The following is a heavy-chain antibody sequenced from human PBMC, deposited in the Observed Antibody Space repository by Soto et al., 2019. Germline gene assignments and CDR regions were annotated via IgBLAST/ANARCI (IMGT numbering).Heavy chain of an antibody. Sequence: KPSETLSLTCTVPIGSINDFYWSWIRQAPGKGLEWIGFFYHIVSSTYNPSLKSRVTFSVDASKNQFSLKLTSVSAADTAVYYCARGGIPVPGSSPPFDVWGQGILVTVPS. J-gene: IGHJ4*02. CDR2: FYHIVSS. CDR3: ARGGIPVPGSSPPFDV. D-gene: IGHD6-19*01. V-gene: IGHV4-59*01. CDR1: IGSINDFY.